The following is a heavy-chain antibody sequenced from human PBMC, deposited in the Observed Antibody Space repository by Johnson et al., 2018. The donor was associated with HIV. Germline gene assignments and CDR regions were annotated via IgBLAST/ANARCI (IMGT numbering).Heavy chain of an antibody. D-gene: IGHD5-12*01. CDR3: ASNSGYDSHGAFDI. CDR2: IWYDGSNK. Sequence: QMQLVESGGGVVQPGRSLRLSCAASGFTFSSYGMHWVRQAPGKGLEWVAVIWYDGSNKYYADSVKGRFTISRDNSKNTLYLQMNSLRAEDTAVYYCASNSGYDSHGAFDIWGQGTMVTVSS. J-gene: IGHJ3*02. CDR1: GFTFSSYG. V-gene: IGHV3-33*01.